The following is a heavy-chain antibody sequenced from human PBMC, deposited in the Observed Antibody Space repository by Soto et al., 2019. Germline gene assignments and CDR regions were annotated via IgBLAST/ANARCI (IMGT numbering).Heavy chain of an antibody. CDR1: RYNLPELS. CDR2: IIPILGIA. D-gene: IGHD4-17*01. CDR3: ARELTVIPSQFDY. Sequence: SVKVSCKVSRYNLPELSMHLVRHAPGKGLEWMGRIIPILGIANYAQKFQGRVTITADKSTSTAYMELSSLRSEDTAVYYCARELTVIPSQFDYWGQGTLVTVSS. V-gene: IGHV1-69*04. J-gene: IGHJ4*02.